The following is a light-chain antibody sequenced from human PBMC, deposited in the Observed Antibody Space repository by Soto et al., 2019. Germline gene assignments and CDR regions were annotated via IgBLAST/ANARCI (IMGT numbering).Light chain of an antibody. CDR1: SSNIGGNF. Sequence: QSVLTQPPSASGTPGQRVTISCSGSSSNIGGNFVYWYQHLPGTAPKLLIYTNNQRPSGVPARFSGSKSGTSASLAISGLGSEDEADYYCASWDGSLRGHVFGTGTKLTAL. CDR2: TNN. J-gene: IGLJ1*01. V-gene: IGLV1-47*02. CDR3: ASWDGSLRGHV.